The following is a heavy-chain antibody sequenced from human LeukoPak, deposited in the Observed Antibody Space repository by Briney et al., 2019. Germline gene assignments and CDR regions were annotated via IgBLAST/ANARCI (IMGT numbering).Heavy chain of an antibody. V-gene: IGHV1-18*01. CDR3: ARIGSEDCSSTSCPGPHSWFDP. CDR1: GYTFTSYG. CDR2: ISAYNGNT. Sequence: GASVKVSCKASGYTFTSYGISWVRQAPGQGLEWMGWISAYNGNTNYAQKLQGRVTMTTDTSTSTAYMELRSLRSDDTAVYYCARIGSEDCSSTSCPGPHSWFDPWGQGTLVTVSS. J-gene: IGHJ5*02. D-gene: IGHD2-2*01.